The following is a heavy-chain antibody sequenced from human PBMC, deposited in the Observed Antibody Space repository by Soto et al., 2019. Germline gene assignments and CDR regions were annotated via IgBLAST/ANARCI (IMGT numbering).Heavy chain of an antibody. CDR1: GYTFTSYG. CDR2: ISAYNGNT. J-gene: IGHJ4*02. D-gene: IGHD6-13*01. CDR3: ARDRRTIPLAAAGHFDY. V-gene: IGHV1-18*01. Sequence: ASVKVSCKASGYTFTSYGISWVRQAPGQGLEWMGWISAYNGNTNYAQKLQGRVTVTTDTSTSTAYMELRSLRSDDTAVYYCARDRRTIPLAAAGHFDYWGQGTLVTVSS.